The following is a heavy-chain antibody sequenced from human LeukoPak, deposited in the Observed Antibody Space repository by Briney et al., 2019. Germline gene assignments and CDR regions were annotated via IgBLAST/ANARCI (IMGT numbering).Heavy chain of an antibody. J-gene: IGHJ4*02. V-gene: IGHV3-23*01. CDR3: AKGRSSGWYGTYYFDY. CDR2: ISGSGGST. Sequence: PGGSLRLSCAASGFTFSSYAMSWVRQAPGKGLEWVSAISGSGGSTYYADSVKGRFTISRDNSKNTLYLQMNSLRAEDTAVYYCAKGRSSGWYGTYYFDYWGQGTLVTVSS. D-gene: IGHD6-19*01. CDR1: GFTFSSYA.